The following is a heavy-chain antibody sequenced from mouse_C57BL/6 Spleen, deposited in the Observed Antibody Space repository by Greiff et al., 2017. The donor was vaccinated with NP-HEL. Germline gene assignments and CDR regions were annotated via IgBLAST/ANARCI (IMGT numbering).Heavy chain of an antibody. CDR1: GYTFTDYE. V-gene: IGHV1-15*01. Sequence: VKLMESGAELVRPGASVTLSCKASGYTFTDYEMHWVKQTPVHGLEWIGAIDPETGGTAYNQKFKGKAILTADKSSSTAYMELRSLTSEDSAVYYCTRALTNYWGQGTTLTVSS. J-gene: IGHJ2*01. CDR2: IDPETGGT. D-gene: IGHD1-1*01. CDR3: TRALTNY.